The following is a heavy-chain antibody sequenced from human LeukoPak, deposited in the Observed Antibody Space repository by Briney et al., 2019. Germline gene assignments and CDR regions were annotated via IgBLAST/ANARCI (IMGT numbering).Heavy chain of an antibody. CDR2: IKSKADGGTT. CDR1: GFNFTNAW. J-gene: IGHJ4*02. CDR3: TDPPTSL. D-gene: IGHD1-1*01. Sequence: GGSLRLSCAASGFNFTNAWVSWVRRAPGKGLEWLGRIKSKADGGTTLHAASVEERFAISRDDSINTLYLQMNSLKMDDTAVYYCTDPPTSLWGQGILVTVSS. V-gene: IGHV3-15*01.